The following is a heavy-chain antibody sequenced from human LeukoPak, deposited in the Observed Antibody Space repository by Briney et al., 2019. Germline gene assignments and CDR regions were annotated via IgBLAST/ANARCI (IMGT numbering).Heavy chain of an antibody. Sequence: PSGTLSLTCAVSGGSISSSNWWSWVRQPPGKGLEWIGEIYHSGSTNYNPSLKSRVTISVDKSKNQFSLKLSSVTAADTAVYYCARVADGVWGLGLRFLEWDSTGRYYMDVWGKGTTVTVSS. D-gene: IGHD3-3*01. CDR3: ARVADGVWGLGLRFLEWDSTGRYYMDV. CDR2: IYHSGST. J-gene: IGHJ6*03. CDR1: GGSISSSNW. V-gene: IGHV4-4*02.